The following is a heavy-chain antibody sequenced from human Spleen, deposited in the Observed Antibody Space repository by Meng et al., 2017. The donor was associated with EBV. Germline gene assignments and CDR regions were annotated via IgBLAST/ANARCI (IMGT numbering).Heavy chain of an antibody. J-gene: IGHJ4*02. D-gene: IGHD2-2*01. CDR2: INHRGST. Sequence: QGQLPPWGAGLLKPSETLALPCAVYGGSFTDYYWSWIRQSPGKGLEWIGEINHRGSTNYKPSLKSRVTISVDTSKNQFSLNLTSVTAADTAVYYCARGMVAAASLDWWGQGTLVTVSS. CDR3: ARGMVAAASLDW. V-gene: IGHV4-34*01. CDR1: GGSFTDYY.